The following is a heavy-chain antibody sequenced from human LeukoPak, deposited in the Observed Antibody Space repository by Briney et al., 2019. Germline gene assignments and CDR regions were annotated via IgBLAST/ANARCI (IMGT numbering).Heavy chain of an antibody. CDR1: GGSISSGGYY. J-gene: IGHJ4*02. CDR3: ARGPPRDY. V-gene: IGHV4-30-2*01. Sequence: SETLSLTCTVSGGSISSGGYYWSRIRQPPGKGLEWIGYIYHSGSTYYNPSLKSRVTISVDRSKNQFSLKLSPVTAADTAVYYCARGPPRDYWGQGTLVTVSS. CDR2: IYHSGST.